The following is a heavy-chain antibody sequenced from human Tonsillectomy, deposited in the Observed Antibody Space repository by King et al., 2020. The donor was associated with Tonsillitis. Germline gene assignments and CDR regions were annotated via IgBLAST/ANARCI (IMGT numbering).Heavy chain of an antibody. J-gene: IGHJ4*02. CDR3: ARGIIVGGFDY. Sequence: VQLVESGGGLVKPGGSLRLSCAASGFTFSDYYMSWIRQAPGKGREWVSYISSSGITLDYADSVKGRVTISRDNAKNSLYLQMNSLRAADTAVYYCARGIIVGGFDYWGQGTLVTVSS. CDR2: ISSSGITL. CDR1: GFTFSDYY. D-gene: IGHD1-26*01. V-gene: IGHV3-11*01.